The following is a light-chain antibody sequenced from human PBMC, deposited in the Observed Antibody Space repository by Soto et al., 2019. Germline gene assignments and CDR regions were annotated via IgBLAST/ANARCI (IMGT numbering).Light chain of an antibody. V-gene: IGLV2-14*03. J-gene: IGLJ1*01. CDR1: ISDVGSYND. Sequence: QSVLTQPASVSGSPGQSITIYCTGTISDVGSYNDVSWYQQYPGKAPKLMIYDVSTRPSGVSDRVSGSKSGNTASLTISGLRAEDEADYYCGSYTTSSNYVFVNGTKVTVL. CDR3: GSYTTSSNYV. CDR2: DVS.